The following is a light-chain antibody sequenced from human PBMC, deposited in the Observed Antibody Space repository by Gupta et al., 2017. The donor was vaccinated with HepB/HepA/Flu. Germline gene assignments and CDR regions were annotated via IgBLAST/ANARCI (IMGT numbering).Light chain of an antibody. Sequence: QSALTKPASVSGSPGQPIALSCTGTSSDVGGHNYVSWYQQQPGKAPKLMIYDVSNRPSGVSNRFSGSKSGNTASRTISGLQAEDEADYYCSSYTSSDTLYVFGTGTKVTVL. CDR1: SSDVGGHNY. CDR2: DVS. J-gene: IGLJ1*01. CDR3: SSYTSSDTLYV. V-gene: IGLV2-14*01.